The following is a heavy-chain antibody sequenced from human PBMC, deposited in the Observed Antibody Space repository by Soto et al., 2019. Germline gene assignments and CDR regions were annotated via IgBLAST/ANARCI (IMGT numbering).Heavy chain of an antibody. D-gene: IGHD2-15*01. CDR3: ARAHCSGGSCPPYFDY. CDR2: INHSGST. Sequence: SETLSLTCTVSGGSISSGGYYWSWIRQPPGKGLEWIGEINHSGSTNYNPSLKSRVTISVDTSKNQFSLKLSSVTAADTAVYYCARAHCSGGSCPPYFDYWGQGTLVTVSS. CDR1: GGSISSGGYY. J-gene: IGHJ4*02. V-gene: IGHV4-39*07.